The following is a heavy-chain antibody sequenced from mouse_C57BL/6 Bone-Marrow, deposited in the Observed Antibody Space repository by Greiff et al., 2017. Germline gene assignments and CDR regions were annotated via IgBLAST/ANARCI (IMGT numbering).Heavy chain of an antibody. CDR3: AKNSGYYGSREDWYFDV. CDR1: GFSLTSYG. Sequence: QVQLKESGPGLVQPSQSLSITCPVSGFSLTSYGVHWVRQSPGKGLEWLGVIWRGGSTDYNAAFMSRPRLTKDNSKSQVFFKMNSLQADNSAIYYCAKNSGYYGSREDWYFDVWGTGTTVTVSS. V-gene: IGHV2-5*01. D-gene: IGHD1-1*01. J-gene: IGHJ1*03. CDR2: IWRGGST.